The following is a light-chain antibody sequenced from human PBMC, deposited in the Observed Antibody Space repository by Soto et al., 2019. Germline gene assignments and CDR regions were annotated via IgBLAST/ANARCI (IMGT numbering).Light chain of an antibody. CDR1: SSDVGGYNY. CDR2: DVS. V-gene: IGLV2-14*01. J-gene: IGLJ1*01. CDR3: SSYTSSSTPV. Sequence: QSVLPQPASLSGSPGQSITISCTGTSSDVGGYNYVSWYQQHPGKAPKLMIYDVSNRPSGVSNRFSGSKSGNTASLTISGLQAGDEADYYCSSYTSSSTPVFGTGTKVTV.